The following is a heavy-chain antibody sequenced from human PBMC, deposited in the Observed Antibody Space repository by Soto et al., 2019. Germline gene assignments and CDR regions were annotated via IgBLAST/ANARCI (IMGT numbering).Heavy chain of an antibody. Sequence: ASETLSLTCAVYGGSFSGYYWSWIRQPPGKGLEWIGEINHSGSTNYNPSLKSRVTISVDTSKNQFSLKLSSVTAADTAVYYCARSLVVVTLYGMDVWGQGTTVTVSS. CDR2: INHSGST. D-gene: IGHD2-21*02. V-gene: IGHV4-34*01. CDR3: ARSLVVVTLYGMDV. J-gene: IGHJ6*02. CDR1: GGSFSGYY.